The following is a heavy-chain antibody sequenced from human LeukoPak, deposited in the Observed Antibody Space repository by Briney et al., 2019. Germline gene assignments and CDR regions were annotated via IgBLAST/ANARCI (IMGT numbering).Heavy chain of an antibody. V-gene: IGHV1-18*01. CDR3: ARGLPPSGYPDY. D-gene: IGHD5-18*01. J-gene: IGHJ4*02. Sequence: GSSVTVSCKASRYTFTNYGLNWVRQAPGKGLDGVGWISTYNGDKNYAQNLQGRVTMTTDTSMSTAYIELRSLTTDDTAFYYCARGLPPSGYPDYWGQGTLVTVSS. CDR1: RYTFTNYG. CDR2: ISTYNGDK.